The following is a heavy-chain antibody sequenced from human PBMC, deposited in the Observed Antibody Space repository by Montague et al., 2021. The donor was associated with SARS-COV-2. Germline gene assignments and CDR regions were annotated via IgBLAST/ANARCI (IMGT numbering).Heavy chain of an antibody. CDR1: SGSISSYY. V-gene: IGHV4-59*01. J-gene: IGHJ3*01. Sequence: SETLSLTCTVSSGSISSYYWSWIRQPPGKGLEWIWYISYSWSTNYHPSLQSRVNISVDTAKHQFSLKLSSVTAADTAVYYCARGAGYSSSWYLAFEVWGQGTMVTVS. CDR3: ARGAGYSSSWYLAFEV. CDR2: ISYSWST. D-gene: IGHD6-13*01.